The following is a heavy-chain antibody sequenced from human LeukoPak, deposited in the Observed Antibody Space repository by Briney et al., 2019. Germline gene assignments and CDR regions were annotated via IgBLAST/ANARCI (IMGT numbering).Heavy chain of an antibody. Sequence: GGSLRLSCAASGSTVSSTYMSWVRQAPGKGLEWVANIKQDGSEKYYVDSVKGRFTISRDNAKNSLYLQMNSLRAEDTALYYCAKDIGGSGSPTHYYYYYGMDVWGQGTTVTVSS. CDR2: IKQDGSEK. J-gene: IGHJ6*02. CDR3: AKDIGGSGSPTHYYYYYGMDV. CDR1: GSTVSSTY. V-gene: IGHV3-7*03. D-gene: IGHD3-10*01.